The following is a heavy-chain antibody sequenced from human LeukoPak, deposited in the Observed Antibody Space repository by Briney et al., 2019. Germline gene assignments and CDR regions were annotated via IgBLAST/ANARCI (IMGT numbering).Heavy chain of an antibody. CDR3: ATVWFRRFDY. J-gene: IGHJ4*02. D-gene: IGHD3-16*01. V-gene: IGHV3-23*01. Sequence: GGSLRLSCTASGFTFSNYAMSWVRQAPGKGLERVSAVSGSSGSTYYADSVKGRFTISRDNSKNKLYLQMNSLRAEGTAVYYCATVWFRRFDYWGQGILVTVSS. CDR1: GFTFSNYA. CDR2: VSGSSGST.